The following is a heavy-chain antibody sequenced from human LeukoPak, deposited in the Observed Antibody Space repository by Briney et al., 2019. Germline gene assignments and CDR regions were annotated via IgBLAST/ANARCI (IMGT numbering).Heavy chain of an antibody. Sequence: PGGSLRLSCAASGFTFSSYWMSWVRQAPGKGLEWVANIKQDGSEKYYVDSVKGRFTISRDSSKDTLYLQMNSLRTEDTAVYYCAKDRLESYGFARYYFDSWGQGSLVTVSS. CDR3: AKDRLESYGFARYYFDS. J-gene: IGHJ4*02. V-gene: IGHV3-7*01. CDR2: IKQDGSEK. CDR1: GFTFSSYW. D-gene: IGHD5-18*01.